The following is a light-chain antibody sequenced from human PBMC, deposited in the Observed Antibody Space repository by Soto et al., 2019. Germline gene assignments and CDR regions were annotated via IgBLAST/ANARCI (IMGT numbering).Light chain of an antibody. J-gene: IGKJ5*01. CDR1: QSISVW. Sequence: DIQMTQSPSTLSASVGDRVTITCRASQSISVWSAWYQQKPGKAPKLLIYKASSLESGVPSRFSGSGSGTEFTLTISSLQPDEFATYYCQQYNSYPITFGQGTRLEIK. CDR3: QQYNSYPIT. V-gene: IGKV1-5*03. CDR2: KAS.